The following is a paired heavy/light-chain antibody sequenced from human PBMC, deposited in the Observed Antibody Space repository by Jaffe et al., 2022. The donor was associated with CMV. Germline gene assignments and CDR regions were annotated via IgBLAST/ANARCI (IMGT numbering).Light chain of an antibody. CDR3: CSYTSSSTQ. Sequence: QSALTQPASVSGSPGQSITISCTGTSSDVGGYNYVSWYQQHPGKAPKLMIYDVSNRPSGVSNRFSGSKSGNTASLTISGLQAEDEADYYCCSYTSSSTQFGGGTKLTVL. CDR1: SSDVGGYNY. J-gene: IGLJ2*01. CDR2: DVS. V-gene: IGLV2-14*03.
Heavy chain of an antibody. CDR3: ARGRYCSGAKCRYFDY. CDR1: GFNFSNSW. Sequence: EVQLVDSGGGLVQPGGSLRLSCAASGFNFSNSWMSWVRQAPGKGLEWMANIRQDGSEKYDVDSVKGRLTISRDNAKNSLYLQMNSLRAEDTAVYYCARGRYCSGAKCRYFDYWGQGTLVTVSS. D-gene: IGHD2-15*01. CDR2: IRQDGSEK. V-gene: IGHV3-7*01. J-gene: IGHJ4*02.